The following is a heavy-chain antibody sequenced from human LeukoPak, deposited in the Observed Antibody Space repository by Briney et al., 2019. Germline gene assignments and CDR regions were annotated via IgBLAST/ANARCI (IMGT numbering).Heavy chain of an antibody. Sequence: PGGSLRLSCAASGFTFSSYSMNWVRQAPGKGLEWVSSISSSSSYIYYADSVKGRFTISRDNANNSLYLQMNSLRAEDTAVYYCARDPEYSSSWYPATYYFDYWGQGTLVTVSS. CDR1: GFTFSSYS. CDR3: ARDPEYSSSWYPATYYFDY. CDR2: ISSSSSYI. V-gene: IGHV3-21*01. D-gene: IGHD6-13*01. J-gene: IGHJ4*02.